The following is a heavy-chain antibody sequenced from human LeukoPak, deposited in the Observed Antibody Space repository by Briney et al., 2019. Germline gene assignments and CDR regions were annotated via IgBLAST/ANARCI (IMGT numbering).Heavy chain of an antibody. CDR2: ISSSSSTI. J-gene: IGHJ4*02. V-gene: IGHV3-48*04. CDR3: ARDWEDGGNDPYYFDY. D-gene: IGHD4-23*01. Sequence: GGSLRLSCAASGFTFSSYSMNWVRQAPGKGLEWVSYISSSSSTIYYADSVKGRFTISRDNAKNSLYLQMNSLRAEDTAVYYCARDWEDGGNDPYYFDYWGQGTLVTVSS. CDR1: GFTFSSYS.